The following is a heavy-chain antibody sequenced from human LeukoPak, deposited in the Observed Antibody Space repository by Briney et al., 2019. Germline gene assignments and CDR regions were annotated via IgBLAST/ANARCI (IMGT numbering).Heavy chain of an antibody. D-gene: IGHD3-10*01. Sequence: PSETLSLTCAVYGGSFSGYYWSWIRQPPGKGLEWIGEINHSGSTNYNPPLKSRVTISVDTSKNQFSLKLSSVTAADTAVYYCARGPGGSGFDYWGQGTLVTVSS. CDR1: GGSFSGYY. CDR3: ARGPGGSGFDY. V-gene: IGHV4-34*01. J-gene: IGHJ4*02. CDR2: INHSGST.